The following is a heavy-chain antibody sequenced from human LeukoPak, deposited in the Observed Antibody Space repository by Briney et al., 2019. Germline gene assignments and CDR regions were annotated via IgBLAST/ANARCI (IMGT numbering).Heavy chain of an antibody. CDR3: ARGPIVATIKPRYYFDY. Sequence: SVKVSCKASGGTFSSYAISWVRQAPGQGLEWMGGVVPIFGTANYAQKFQGRVTITADKSTSTAYMELSSLRSEDTAVYYCARGPIVATIKPRYYFDYWGQRTLATVSS. V-gene: IGHV1-69*06. D-gene: IGHD5-12*01. CDR1: GGTFSSYA. J-gene: IGHJ4*02. CDR2: VVPIFGTA.